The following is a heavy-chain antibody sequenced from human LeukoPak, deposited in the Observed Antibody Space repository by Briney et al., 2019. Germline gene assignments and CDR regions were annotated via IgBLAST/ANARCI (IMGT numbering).Heavy chain of an antibody. J-gene: IGHJ6*03. Sequence: ASVKVSCKASGYTFTSYDINWVRQATGQGLEWMGWMNPNSGNTGYAQKFQGRVTMTRNTSISTAYMELSSLRSEDTAVYYCARGSRYFDWFGDYYMDVWGKGTTVTVSS. CDR3: ARGSRYFDWFGDYYMDV. CDR2: MNPNSGNT. CDR1: GYTFTSYD. V-gene: IGHV1-8*01. D-gene: IGHD3-9*01.